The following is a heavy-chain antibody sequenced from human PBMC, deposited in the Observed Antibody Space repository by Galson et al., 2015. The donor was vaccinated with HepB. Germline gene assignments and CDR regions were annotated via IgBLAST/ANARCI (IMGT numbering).Heavy chain of an antibody. CDR2: INPSGGST. Sequence: SVKVSCKASGYTFTSYYMHWVRQAPGQGLEWMGIINPSGGSTSYAQKFQGRVTMTRDTSTSTVYMELSSLRSEDTAVYYCASSVVVPAATDYYYYYMDVWGKGTTVTVSS. CDR1: GYTFTSYY. CDR3: ASSVVVPAATDYYYYYMDV. D-gene: IGHD2-2*01. V-gene: IGHV1-46*03. J-gene: IGHJ6*03.